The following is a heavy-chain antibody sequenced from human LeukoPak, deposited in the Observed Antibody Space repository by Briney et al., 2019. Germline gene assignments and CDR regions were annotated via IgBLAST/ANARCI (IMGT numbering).Heavy chain of an antibody. D-gene: IGHD3-22*01. V-gene: IGHV3-13*04. CDR1: GFTFSSYD. J-gene: IGHJ6*02. CDR2: IGTAGDT. Sequence: GGSLRLSCATSGFTFSSYDMHWVRQATGKGLEWVSAIGTAGDTYYPGSVKGRFTISRENAKNSLYLQMNSLRAGDTAVYYCARSYRHYDSSGSHYYYGMDVWGQGTTVTVSS. CDR3: ARSYRHYDSSGSHYYYGMDV.